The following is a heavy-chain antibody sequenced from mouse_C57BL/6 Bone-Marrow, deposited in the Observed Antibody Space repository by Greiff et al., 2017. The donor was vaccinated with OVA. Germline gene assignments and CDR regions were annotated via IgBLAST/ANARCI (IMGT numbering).Heavy chain of an antibody. CDR2: IWSGGST. V-gene: IGHV2-2*01. D-gene: IGHD1-1*02. J-gene: IGHJ3*01. CDR1: GFSLTSHG. Sequence: QVQLQQSGPGLVQPSQSLSITCTVSGFSLTSHGVHWVRQSPGKGLEWLGVIWSGGSTDYNAAFISRLSISKDNSKSQVFFKMNSLQADDTAIYYCARVLWAYWGQGTLVTVSA. CDR3: ARVLWAY.